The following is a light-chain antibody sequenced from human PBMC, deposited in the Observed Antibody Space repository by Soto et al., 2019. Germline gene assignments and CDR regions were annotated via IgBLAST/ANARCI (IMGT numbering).Light chain of an antibody. J-gene: IGKJ1*01. CDR2: DAS. V-gene: IGKV3-11*01. Sequence: VLRHCPAPLALSPGEIATLSCRASQSVSSYLAWYQQKPGQAPRLLIYDASNRATGIPARFSGSGSGTDFTLTISSLEPEDFAVYYCQQRSNWPPTFGQRTKVDIK. CDR3: QQRSNWPPT. CDR1: QSVSSY.